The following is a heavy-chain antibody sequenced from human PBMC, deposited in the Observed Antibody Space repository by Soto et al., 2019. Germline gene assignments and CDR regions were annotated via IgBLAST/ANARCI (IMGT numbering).Heavy chain of an antibody. V-gene: IGHV4-34*01. J-gene: IGHJ6*02. CDR1: GESFSGYY. D-gene: IGHD7-27*01. CDR3: ARAVADDPNLGYYGMDV. Sequence: QVQLQQWGAGLLKPSETLSLTCAVYGESFSGYYWSWIRQPPGKGLEWIGEINHRGSTNYNPSLKSRVTISVDTSKNHFSLKLSSVTAADTAVYYCARAVADDPNLGYYGMDVWGQGTTVTVSS. CDR2: INHRGST.